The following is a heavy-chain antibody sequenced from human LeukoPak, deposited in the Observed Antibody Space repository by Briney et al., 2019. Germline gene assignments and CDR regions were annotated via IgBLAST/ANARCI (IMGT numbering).Heavy chain of an antibody. CDR3: AREGYCSSTSCDWFDP. CDR1: GGTFSSYA. V-gene: IGHV1-69*13. CDR2: IIPIFGTA. Sequence: ASVKVSCKASGGTFSSYAISWVRQAPGQGLEWMGGIIPIFGTANYAQKFQGRATITADESTSTAYMELSSLRSEDTAVYYCAREGYCSSTSCDWFDPWGQGTLVTVSS. J-gene: IGHJ5*02. D-gene: IGHD2-2*01.